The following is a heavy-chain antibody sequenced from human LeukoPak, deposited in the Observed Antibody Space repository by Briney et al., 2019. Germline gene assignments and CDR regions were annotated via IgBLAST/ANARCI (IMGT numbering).Heavy chain of an antibody. D-gene: IGHD5-12*01. J-gene: IGHJ4*02. V-gene: IGHV1-2*02. CDR1: GYTFTCYY. CDR3: SRDLPGYSGYDSGGLIDY. CDR2: INPYSCCT. Sequence: ASVKVSCKASGYTFTCYYMHWVRQPPGQGLEWMGWINPYSCCTNYAQKFQGRVTMTRHTSLSNAYMALSRLRYAPERVHYCSRDLPGYSGYDSGGLIDYWAEGTLVTVSS.